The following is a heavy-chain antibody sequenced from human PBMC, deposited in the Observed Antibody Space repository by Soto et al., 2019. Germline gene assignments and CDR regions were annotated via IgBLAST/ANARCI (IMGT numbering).Heavy chain of an antibody. CDR1: GYIFSSYF. V-gene: IGHV5-51*01. CDR2: IYPGDSDT. CDR3: ARLPSGYDLGPFDN. D-gene: IGHD5-12*01. J-gene: IGHJ4*02. Sequence: GESLNISCKVSGYIFSSYFIGWLLQVPGKVLEWMGIIYPGDSDTRYSPSFQGQVTISADKSISTAYLQWSSLKASDTAMYYCARLPSGYDLGPFDNWGQGNLVTVSS.